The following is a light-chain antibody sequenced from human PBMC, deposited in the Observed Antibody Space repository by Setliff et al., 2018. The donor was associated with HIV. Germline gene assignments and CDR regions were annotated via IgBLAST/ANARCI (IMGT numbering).Light chain of an antibody. Sequence: QSALTQPASVSGSPGQSIAISCTGTSSDIGGYNYVSWYQQHPGTGPKLIIYDVTHRPSGVSNRFSGSKSGNTASLTISGLQAEDEAVYHCSSYASPSRNTYVIFGGGTQLTVL. CDR1: SSDIGGYNY. CDR2: DVT. V-gene: IGLV2-14*03. J-gene: IGLJ2*01. CDR3: SSYASPSRNTYVI.